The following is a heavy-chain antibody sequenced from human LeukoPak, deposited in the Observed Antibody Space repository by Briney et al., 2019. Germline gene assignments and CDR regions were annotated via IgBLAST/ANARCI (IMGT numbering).Heavy chain of an antibody. CDR2: IYYSGST. V-gene: IGHV4-59*08. Sequence: SETLSLTCTVSGGSISSYYWSWIRQPPGKGLEWIGYIYYSGSTNYNPSLKSRVTISVDTSKNQFSLKLSSVTAADTAVYYCARLSENDYYYYGMDVWGQGTTVTVSS. CDR1: GGSISSYY. J-gene: IGHJ6*02. CDR3: ARLSENDYYYYGMDV. D-gene: IGHD3-3*01.